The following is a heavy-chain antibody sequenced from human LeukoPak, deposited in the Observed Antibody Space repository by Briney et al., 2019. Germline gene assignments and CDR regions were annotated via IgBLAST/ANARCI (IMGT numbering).Heavy chain of an antibody. CDR1: GFTFSNYA. CDR3: AKDYYGSGSYYRAY. Sequence: GGSLRLSCAASGFTFSNYAMSWVRQAPGKGLEWVSAISGSGGSTYYADSVKGRFTISRDNSKNTLYLQMNSLRAEDTAVYYCAKDYYGSGSYYRAYWGQGTLVTVSS. CDR2: ISGSGGST. V-gene: IGHV3-23*01. J-gene: IGHJ4*02. D-gene: IGHD3-10*01.